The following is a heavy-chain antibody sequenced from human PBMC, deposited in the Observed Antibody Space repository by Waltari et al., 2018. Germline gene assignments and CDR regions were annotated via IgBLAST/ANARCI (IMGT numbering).Heavy chain of an antibody. CDR1: GFTFSSYE. J-gene: IGHJ4*02. CDR3: ASLSGTPAPGGVDY. CDR2: ISSSGSTI. Sequence: EVQLVESGGGLVQPGGSLRPSCAASGFTFSSYEMNWVRQAPGKGLEWVSYISSSGSTIYYADSVKGRFTISRDNAKNSLYLQMNSLRAEDTAVYYCASLSGTPAPGGVDYWGQGTLVTVSS. V-gene: IGHV3-48*03. D-gene: IGHD2-15*01.